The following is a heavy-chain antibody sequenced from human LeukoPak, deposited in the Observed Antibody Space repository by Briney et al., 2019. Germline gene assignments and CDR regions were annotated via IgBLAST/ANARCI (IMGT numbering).Heavy chain of an antibody. CDR1: GYTFTSYD. J-gene: IGHJ4*02. D-gene: IGHD2-21*02. CDR3: VREGNELLSKNFDF. V-gene: IGHV1-2*02. Sequence: ASVKVSCKASGYTFTSYDINWVRQAPGQGLEWMGYISPHSGATNSPQKFRGRVTMTTDTSISAAYMELSSLISDDTAIYFCVREGNELLSKNFDFWGQGTLVTVSS. CDR2: ISPHSGAT.